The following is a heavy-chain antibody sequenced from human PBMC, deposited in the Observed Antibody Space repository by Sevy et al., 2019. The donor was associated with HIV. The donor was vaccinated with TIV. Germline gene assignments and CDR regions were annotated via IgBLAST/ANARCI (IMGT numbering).Heavy chain of an antibody. CDR2: IKSKTDGGTT. D-gene: IGHD3-22*01. V-gene: IGHV3-15*01. J-gene: IGHJ3*02. Sequence: GGSLRLSCAASGFTFSNAWMSWVRQAPGKGLEWVGRIKSKTDGGTTDHAAPVKGRFTISRDDSKNTLYLQMNSLKTEDTAVYYCTTAYYYDSSGDPENDAFDIWGQGTMVTVSS. CDR1: GFTFSNAW. CDR3: TTAYYYDSSGDPENDAFDI.